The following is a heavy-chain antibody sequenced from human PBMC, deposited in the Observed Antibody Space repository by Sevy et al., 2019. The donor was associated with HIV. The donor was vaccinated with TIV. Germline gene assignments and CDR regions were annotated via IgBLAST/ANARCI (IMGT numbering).Heavy chain of an antibody. CDR1: GGSIGSYF. CDR2: IYFTGNT. CDR3: ARDSTTRPRVLDY. D-gene: IGHD1-1*01. J-gene: IGHJ4*02. V-gene: IGHV4-59*01. Sequence: SETLSLTCSVSGGSIGSYFWTWVRQSPGKGLEWIGNIYFTGNTDYSPALKSRVILSLDTSKSQFSLTLKSVTAADTAIYFCARDSTTRPRVLDYWGQGTLVTVSS.